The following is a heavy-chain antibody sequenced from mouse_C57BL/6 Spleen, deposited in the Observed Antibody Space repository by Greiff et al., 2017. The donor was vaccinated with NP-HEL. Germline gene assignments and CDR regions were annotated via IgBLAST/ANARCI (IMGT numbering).Heavy chain of an antibody. D-gene: IGHD1-1*02. CDR3: ARERDLVATSYWYFDV. Sequence: QVQLQQPGAELVKPGASVKLSCKASGYTFTSYWMHWVKQRPGQGLEWIGMIHPNSGSTNYNEKFKSKATLTVDKSSSTAYMQLSSLTSEDSAVYYCARERDLVATSYWYFDVWGTGTTVTVSS. CDR1: GYTFTSYW. V-gene: IGHV1-64*01. J-gene: IGHJ1*03. CDR2: IHPNSGST.